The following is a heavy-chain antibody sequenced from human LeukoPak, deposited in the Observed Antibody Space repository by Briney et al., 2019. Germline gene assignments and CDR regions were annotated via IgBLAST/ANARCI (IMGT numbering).Heavy chain of an antibody. J-gene: IGHJ6*03. CDR1: GFTFSSYA. D-gene: IGHD3-10*01. CDR3: AKAHSAAYINTMVRGVPYSYFYYMDV. CDR2: ISYDGSNK. V-gene: IGHV3-30*04. Sequence: PGGSLRLSCAASGFTFSSYAMHWVRQAPGKGLEWVAVISYDGSNKYYADSVKGRFTISRDNSKNTLYLQMNSLRADDTAVYYCAKAHSAAYINTMVRGVPYSYFYYMDVWGKGTTVTISS.